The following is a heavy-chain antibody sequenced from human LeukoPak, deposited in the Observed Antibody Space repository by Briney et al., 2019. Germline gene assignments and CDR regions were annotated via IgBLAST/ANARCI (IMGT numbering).Heavy chain of an antibody. CDR2: IYTSGST. D-gene: IGHD5-12*01. V-gene: IGHV4-4*09. J-gene: IGHJ6*02. CDR1: GGSISSYY. Sequence: KASETLSLTCTVSGGSISSYYWSWIRQPPGKGLEWIGYIYTSGSTNYNPSLKSRVTISVDTSKNQFSLKLSSVTAADTAVYYCARDSRATGDYLFKGLDVWGQGTTVTVS. CDR3: ARDSRATGDYLFKGLDV.